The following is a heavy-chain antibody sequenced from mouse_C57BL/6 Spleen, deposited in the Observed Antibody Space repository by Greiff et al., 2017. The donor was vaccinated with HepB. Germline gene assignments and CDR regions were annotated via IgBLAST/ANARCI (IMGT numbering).Heavy chain of an antibody. CDR2: ISYDGSN. V-gene: IGHV3-6*01. J-gene: IGHJ3*01. Sequence: EVQLQQSGPGLVKPSQSLSLTCSVTGYSITSGYYWNWIRQFPGNKLEWMGYISYDGSNNYNPSPNNRISITRDQSKNQFFLKLNSVTTEDTATYYCAREVYYDYDPGFAYWGQGTLVTVSA. CDR1: GYSITSGYY. D-gene: IGHD2-4*01. CDR3: AREVYYDYDPGFAY.